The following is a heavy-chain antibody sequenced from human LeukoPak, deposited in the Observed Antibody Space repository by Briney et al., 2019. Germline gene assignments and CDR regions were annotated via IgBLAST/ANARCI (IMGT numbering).Heavy chain of an antibody. J-gene: IGHJ4*02. CDR2: IYTSGST. CDR1: GGSISSYY. Sequence: SETLSLTCTVSGGSISSYYWSWIRQPPGKGLEWIGYIYTSGSTNYNPSLKSRVTISVDTSKNQFSLKLSSVTAADTAVYYCARNSGYSGYDPDFDYWGQGTLVTVSS. CDR3: ARNSGYSGYDPDFDY. V-gene: IGHV4-4*09. D-gene: IGHD5-12*01.